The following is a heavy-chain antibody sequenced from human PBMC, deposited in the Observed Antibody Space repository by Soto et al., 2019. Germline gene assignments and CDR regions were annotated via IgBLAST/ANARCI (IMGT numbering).Heavy chain of an antibody. CDR2: ISSGSSTI. V-gene: IGHV3-48*02. Sequence: EVQLVESGGGLVQPGGSLRLSCAASGFTFSSYSMNWVRQAPGKGLEWVSYISSGSSTIYYADSVKGRFTITRDNAKNSLYMQRNSLRDEDTAVYYCARVGALLRIDYWGQGTLVTVSS. J-gene: IGHJ4*02. D-gene: IGHD3-22*01. CDR1: GFTFSSYS. CDR3: ARVGALLRIDY.